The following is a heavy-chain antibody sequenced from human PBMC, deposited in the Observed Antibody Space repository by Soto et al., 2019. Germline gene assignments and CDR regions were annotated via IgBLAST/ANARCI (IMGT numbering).Heavy chain of an antibody. D-gene: IGHD2-15*01. J-gene: IGHJ6*02. CDR2: INHSGST. CDR3: ARGVYCSGGSCYLAMDV. Sequence: SETLSLTCAVYGGSFSGYYWSWIRHPPGKGLEWIGEINHSGSTNYNPSLKSRVTISVDTSKNQFSLKLSSVTAADTAVYYCARGVYCSGGSCYLAMDVWGQGTTVTVSS. V-gene: IGHV4-34*01. CDR1: GGSFSGYY.